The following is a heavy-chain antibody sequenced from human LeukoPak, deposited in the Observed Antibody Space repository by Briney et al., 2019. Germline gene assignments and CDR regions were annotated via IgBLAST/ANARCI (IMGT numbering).Heavy chain of an antibody. D-gene: IGHD1-26*01. Sequence: ASVKVSCKASGGTFSSYAISRVRQATGQGLEWMGWMNPNSGNTGYAQKFQGRVTITRNTSISTAYMELSSLRSEDTAVYYCARVASGSYTHRKFDYWGQGTLVTVSS. J-gene: IGHJ4*02. CDR1: GGTFSSYA. CDR3: ARVASGSYTHRKFDY. V-gene: IGHV1-8*03. CDR2: MNPNSGNT.